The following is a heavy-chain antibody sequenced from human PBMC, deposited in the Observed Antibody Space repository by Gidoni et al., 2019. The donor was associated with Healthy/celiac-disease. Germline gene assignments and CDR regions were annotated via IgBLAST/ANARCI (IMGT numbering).Heavy chain of an antibody. CDR1: GGSISSSSYY. Sequence: QLQLQESGPGLVKPSETLSLTCTVSGGSISSSSYYWGGIRQPPGKGLEWIGSIYYSGSTYYNPSLKSRVTISVDTSKNQFSLKLSSVTAADTAVYYCARASILDYYDSSGYFFDYWGQGTLVTVSS. V-gene: IGHV4-39*01. CDR3: ARASILDYYDSSGYFFDY. CDR2: IYYSGST. D-gene: IGHD3-22*01. J-gene: IGHJ4*02.